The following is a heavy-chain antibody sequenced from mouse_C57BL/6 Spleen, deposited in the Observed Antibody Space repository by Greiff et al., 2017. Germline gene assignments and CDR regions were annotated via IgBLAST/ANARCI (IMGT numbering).Heavy chain of an antibody. Sequence: QVQLQQPGAELVKPGASVKLSCKASGYTFTSYWMHWVKQRPGQGLEWIGMIHPNSGSTNYNEKFKSKATLTVDKSSSTAYMQLSSLTSEDSAVYDCARSEYRGYSTLDYWGEGTTLTVSS. CDR2: IHPNSGST. CDR1: GYTFTSYW. J-gene: IGHJ2*01. D-gene: IGHD2-5*01. CDR3: ARSEYRGYSTLDY. V-gene: IGHV1-64*01.